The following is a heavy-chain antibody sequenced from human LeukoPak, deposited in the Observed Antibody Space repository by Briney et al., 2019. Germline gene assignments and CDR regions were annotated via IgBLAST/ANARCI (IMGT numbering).Heavy chain of an antibody. V-gene: IGHV3-21*01. D-gene: IGHD3-22*01. CDR1: GFTFSSCI. Sequence: GGSLRLSCAASGFTFSSCIMNWVRQAPGKGLEGVASISSSSSYIYYADSVKGRFTIARDNAKNSLYLQIDRLRAEDTAVYYCARVHKPPGVTMIVVAHFDYWGQGTLVTVSS. J-gene: IGHJ4*02. CDR3: ARVHKPPGVTMIVVAHFDY. CDR2: ISSSSSYI.